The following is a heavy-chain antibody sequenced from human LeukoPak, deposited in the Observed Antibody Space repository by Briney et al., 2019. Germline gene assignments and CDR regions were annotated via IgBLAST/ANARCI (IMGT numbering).Heavy chain of an antibody. CDR2: IYPGDSDT. D-gene: IGHD3-22*01. J-gene: IGHJ6*03. Sequence: GESLKISCKGSGYSFTSYWIGWVRQMPGKGLEWMGIIYPGDSDTRYSPSFQGQVTISADKSISTAYPQWSSLKASDTAMYYCARHRGDYYDSSGYYLGYYYYYMDVWGKGTTVTISS. CDR1: GYSFTSYW. V-gene: IGHV5-51*01. CDR3: ARHRGDYYDSSGYYLGYYYYYMDV.